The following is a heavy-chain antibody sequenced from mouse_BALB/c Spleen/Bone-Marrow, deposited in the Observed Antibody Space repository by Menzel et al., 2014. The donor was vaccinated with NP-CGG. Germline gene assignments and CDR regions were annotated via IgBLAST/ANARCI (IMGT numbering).Heavy chain of an antibody. D-gene: IGHD2-14*01. CDR3: AGHMRYERVLDY. CDR1: GFAFSSYD. Sequence: DVKLVESGGGLVKPGGSLKLSCAASGFAFSSYDMSWVRQTPEKRLEWVATISSGGSYTYYPDSVKGRFTISRDNARNTLYLQMSSLRSEDTALYYCAGHMRYERVLDYWGQGTTLTVSS. CDR2: ISSGGSYT. J-gene: IGHJ2*01. V-gene: IGHV5-9*02.